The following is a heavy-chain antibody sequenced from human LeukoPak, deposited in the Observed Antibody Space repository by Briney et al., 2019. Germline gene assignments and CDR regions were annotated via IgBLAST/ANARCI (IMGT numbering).Heavy chain of an antibody. CDR2: ISYDGSNK. Sequence: PGRSLRLSCAASGFTFGSYAMHWVRQAPGKGLEWVAVISYDGSNKYYADSVKGRFTISRDNSKNTLYLQMNSLRAEDTAVYYCARDRGVNFPGIAAATFDYWGQGTLVTVSS. CDR1: GFTFGSYA. D-gene: IGHD6-13*01. V-gene: IGHV3-30-3*01. CDR3: ARDRGVNFPGIAAATFDY. J-gene: IGHJ4*02.